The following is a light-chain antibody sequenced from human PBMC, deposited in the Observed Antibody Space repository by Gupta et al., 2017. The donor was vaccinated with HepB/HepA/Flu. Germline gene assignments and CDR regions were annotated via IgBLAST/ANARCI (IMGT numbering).Light chain of an antibody. CDR1: NIGSKN. CDR2: RDS. V-gene: IGLV3-9*01. Sequence: SYELTQPLSVSVALGPTARIPCGGNNIGSKNVHWYQQKPGQAPVLVIYRDSNRPSEIPERCSGSNSGNTATLTISRAQAGDEADYYCQVWDITTAHVVFGGGTNLTVL. J-gene: IGLJ2*01. CDR3: QVWDITTAHVV.